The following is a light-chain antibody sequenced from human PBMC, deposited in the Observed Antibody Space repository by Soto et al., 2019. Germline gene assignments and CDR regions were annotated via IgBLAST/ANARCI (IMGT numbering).Light chain of an antibody. CDR1: QSVSNY. Sequence: EIVLTQSPATLSLSPGEGATLSCRASQSVSNYLAWYQQRPGQAPRLLIYDASNRATGISARFSGSGSGTDFTLTIRSLEPEEFAVYYCQQRSNWPLTFGGGTKVEIK. CDR3: QQRSNWPLT. V-gene: IGKV3-11*01. CDR2: DAS. J-gene: IGKJ4*01.